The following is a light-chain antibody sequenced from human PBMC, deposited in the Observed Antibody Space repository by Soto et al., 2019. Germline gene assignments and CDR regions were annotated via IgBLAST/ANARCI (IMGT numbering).Light chain of an antibody. CDR1: RNVNNF. CDR2: ETS. J-gene: IGKJ5*01. V-gene: IGKV1-33*01. CDR3: QQYYNVPIT. Sequence: DIQMTQSPSSLSASVGDRVTITCRASRNVNNFLNWYQQKPGKAPKLLIYETSNLETGVPSRFSGSGSGTDFTFTISSLQSEDIATYYCQQYYNVPITFGQGTRLEIK.